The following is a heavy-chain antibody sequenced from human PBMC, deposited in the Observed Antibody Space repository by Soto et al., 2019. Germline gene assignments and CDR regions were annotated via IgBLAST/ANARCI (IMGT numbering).Heavy chain of an antibody. Sequence: ASGPTRVNPTQTLTLTCIFSGFSLRTSGVGVGWIRQPPGKALEWLGFIYWNDDKRYSPSLKSRLTITKDTSKNQVVLTMTNMDPVDTATYYCAKSGSSGWYGWFDPWGQGTQVTVSS. CDR2: IYWNDDK. V-gene: IGHV2-5*01. D-gene: IGHD6-19*01. CDR3: AKSGSSGWYGWFDP. J-gene: IGHJ5*02. CDR1: GFSLRTSGVG.